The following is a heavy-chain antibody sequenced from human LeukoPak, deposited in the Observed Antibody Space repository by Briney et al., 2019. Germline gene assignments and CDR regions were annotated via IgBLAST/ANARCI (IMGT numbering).Heavy chain of an antibody. CDR2: IYYSGST. Sequence: SSETLSLTCTVSGNSIRSSSYYWGWIRQSPEKGLEWIGSIYYSGSTYYSASFKSRVTISVDTSQNQFSLKLGSVTAADRAVYYCASCYYYDTRGYFLHWGQGTLVTVSS. D-gene: IGHD3-22*01. V-gene: IGHV4-39*01. CDR3: ASCYYYDTRGYFLH. CDR1: GNSIRSSSYY. J-gene: IGHJ1*01.